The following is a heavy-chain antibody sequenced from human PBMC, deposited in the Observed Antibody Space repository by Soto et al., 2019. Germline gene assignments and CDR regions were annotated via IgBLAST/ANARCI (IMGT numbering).Heavy chain of an antibody. CDR1: GGSISSSNW. V-gene: IGHV4-4*02. D-gene: IGHD3-9*01. CDR3: ARGHKTDFDWFSFDP. Sequence: PSETLSLTCAVSGGSISSSNWWSWVRQPPGKGLEWIGEIYHSGSTNYNPSLKSRVTISVDKSKNQFSLKLSSVTAADTAVYYCARGHKTDFDWFSFDPWGQGTLVTVSS. CDR2: IYHSGST. J-gene: IGHJ5*02.